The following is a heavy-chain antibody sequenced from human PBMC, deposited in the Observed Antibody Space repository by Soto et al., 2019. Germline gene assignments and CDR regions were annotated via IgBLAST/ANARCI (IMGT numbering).Heavy chain of an antibody. CDR2: IYYSGST. D-gene: IGHD3-22*01. CDR1: GGTISSYY. Sequence: SESLSLTCTVSGGTISSYYWSWIRQPPGKGLEWIGYIYYSGSTNYNPSLKSRVAISVDTSKNQFSLKLSSVTAADTAVYYCERAPGDYYDSSGSLYFDYWGQGTPLTVSS. CDR3: ERAPGDYYDSSGSLYFDY. J-gene: IGHJ4*02. V-gene: IGHV4-59*12.